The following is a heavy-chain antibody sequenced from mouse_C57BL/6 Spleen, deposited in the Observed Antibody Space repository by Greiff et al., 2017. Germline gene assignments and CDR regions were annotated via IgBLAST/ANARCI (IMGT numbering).Heavy chain of an antibody. D-gene: IGHD2-4*01. CDR3: ARSIYYDYDENYFDY. CDR2: INPGSGGT. J-gene: IGHJ2*01. Sequence: QVQLKQSGAELVRPGTSVKVSCKASGYAFTNYLIEWVKQRPGQGLEWIGVINPGSGGTNYNEKFKGKATLTADKSSSTAYMQLSSLTSEDSAVYFCARSIYYDYDENYFDYWGQGTTLTVSS. V-gene: IGHV1-54*01. CDR1: GYAFTNYL.